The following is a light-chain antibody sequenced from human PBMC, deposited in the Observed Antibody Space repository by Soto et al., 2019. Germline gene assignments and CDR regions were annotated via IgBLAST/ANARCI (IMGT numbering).Light chain of an antibody. CDR2: GAS. CDR1: QSVSSNY. J-gene: IGKJ1*01. CDR3: QQYNSYS. Sequence: ESVFTQSPVTLSLSPGERATLSCRASQSVSSNYLAWYQQKPGQAPRLLIYGASTRATGIPDRFSGSGSGTEFTLTISSLQPDDFATYYCQQYNSYSFGQGTKVDIK. V-gene: IGKV3-20*01.